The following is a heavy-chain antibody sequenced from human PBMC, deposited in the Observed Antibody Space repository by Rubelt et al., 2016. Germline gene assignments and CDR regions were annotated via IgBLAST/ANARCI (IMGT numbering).Heavy chain of an antibody. J-gene: IGHJ4*02. CDR1: GGSFSGYY. Sequence: QVQLQQWGAGLLKPSETLSLTCAVYGGSFSGYYWSWIRQPPGTGLERIGEINHSGSTNYNPSLKSRVTISVDTSKNQFSLKLSSVTAADTAVYYCARGKEGLGVTMMDYWGQGTLVTVSS. D-gene: IGHD3-22*01. V-gene: IGHV4-34*01. CDR2: INHSGST. CDR3: ARGKEGLGVTMMDY.